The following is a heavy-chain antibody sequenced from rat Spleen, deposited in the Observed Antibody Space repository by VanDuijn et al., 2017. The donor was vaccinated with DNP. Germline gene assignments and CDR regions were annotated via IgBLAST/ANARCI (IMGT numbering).Heavy chain of an antibody. Sequence: EVQLVESGGGVVQPGKSLKLSCAASGFTFSTAWMYWYRQFPEKRLEWVARIKAKSDNYATDYTESVKGRFTISRDDSKSSIYLQMNNLKEEDTAIYYCAGYSWGQGVMVTVSS. V-gene: IGHV6-6*01. CDR1: GFTFSTAW. D-gene: IGHD1-1*01. CDR2: IKAKSDNYAT. CDR3: AGYS. J-gene: IGHJ2*01.